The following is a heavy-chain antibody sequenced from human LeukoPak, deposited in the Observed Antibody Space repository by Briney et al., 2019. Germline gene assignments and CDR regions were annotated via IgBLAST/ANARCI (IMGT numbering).Heavy chain of an antibody. D-gene: IGHD1-1*01. V-gene: IGHV1-24*01. J-gene: IGHJ4*02. CDR3: ATDREGTGLHFDY. CDR1: GYTLTELS. Sequence: ASVKVSCKVSGYTLTELSMHWVRQAPGKGLERMGGFDPEDGEAIYAQKFQGRVTMTEDTSTDTAYMELSSLRSEDTAVYYCATDREGTGLHFDYWGQGTLVTVSS. CDR2: FDPEDGEA.